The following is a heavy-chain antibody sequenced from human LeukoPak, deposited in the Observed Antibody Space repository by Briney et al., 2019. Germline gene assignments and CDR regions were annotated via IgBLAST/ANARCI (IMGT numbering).Heavy chain of an antibody. CDR2: IYHSGST. D-gene: IGHD1-26*01. Sequence: SGTLSLTCAVSGGSISSSNWWSWVRQPPGKGREWIEEIYHSGSTNYNPSLKSRVTISVDKSKNQFSLKLSSVTAADTAVYYCARAPMGAAAPNWFDPWGQGTLVTVSS. CDR1: GGSISSSNW. CDR3: ARAPMGAAAPNWFDP. J-gene: IGHJ5*02. V-gene: IGHV4-4*02.